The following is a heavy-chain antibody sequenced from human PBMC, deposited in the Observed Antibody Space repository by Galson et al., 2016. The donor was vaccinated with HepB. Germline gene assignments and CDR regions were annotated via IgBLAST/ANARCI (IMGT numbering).Heavy chain of an antibody. V-gene: IGHV3-53*01. Sequence: SLRLSCAVSGFTVSNNYMTWVRQAPGKGPEWVALIYSGGVTNYADSVKGRFTTSRDSSKNTLYLQMNSLRVEDTAVYHCATSPSVGIWGQGTLVTVSS. CDR1: GFTVSNNY. CDR2: IYSGGVT. J-gene: IGHJ4*02. D-gene: IGHD5/OR15-5a*01. CDR3: ATSPSVGI.